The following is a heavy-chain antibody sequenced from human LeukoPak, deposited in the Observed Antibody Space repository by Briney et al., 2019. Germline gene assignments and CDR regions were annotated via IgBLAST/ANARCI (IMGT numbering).Heavy chain of an antibody. D-gene: IGHD6-19*01. CDR1: GFTFSSYA. Sequence: GGSLRLSCAVSGFTFSSYAMTWVGQAPRTGLEPVSAISGSGGSTYYADSVKGRFTISRDNSKNTLYLQMNSLRPEDTAVYYCAKDQFSSGLNWFDPWGQGTLVTVSS. CDR3: AKDQFSSGLNWFDP. CDR2: ISGSGGST. V-gene: IGHV3-23*01. J-gene: IGHJ5*02.